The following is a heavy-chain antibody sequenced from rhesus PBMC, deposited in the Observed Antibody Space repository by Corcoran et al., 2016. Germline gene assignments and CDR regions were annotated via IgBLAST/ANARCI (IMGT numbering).Heavy chain of an antibody. D-gene: IGHD4-23*01. CDR2: LYGSSTST. Sequence: QVQLQESGPGVVKPSETLSLTCAVSGGSISDSYRWSWIRQPPGKGLAWIGKLYGSSTSTTTNPPLRGQVPISKAPPQNQFSLRLASVTAADPAVYYCAGEGPGGYSNSHGSNSLDVWGRGVLVTVSS. V-gene: IGHV4S10*01. CDR1: GGSISDSYR. CDR3: AGEGPGGYSNSHGSNSLDV. J-gene: IGHJ5-2*02.